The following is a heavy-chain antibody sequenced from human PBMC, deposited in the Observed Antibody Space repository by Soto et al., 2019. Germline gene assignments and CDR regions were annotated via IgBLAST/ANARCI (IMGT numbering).Heavy chain of an antibody. CDR2: INPNTGGT. CDR3: AREGRDDYNYDFFDY. Sequence: ASVKVSCKASGYTFTGYYMHWVRQAPGEGLEWMGRINPNTGGTNYAQKFQGRVTMTRDTSISTAYMGLSRLISDDSAVYFCAREGRDDYNYDFFDYWGQGTLVTVSS. D-gene: IGHD4-4*01. V-gene: IGHV1-2*06. CDR1: GYTFTGYY. J-gene: IGHJ4*02.